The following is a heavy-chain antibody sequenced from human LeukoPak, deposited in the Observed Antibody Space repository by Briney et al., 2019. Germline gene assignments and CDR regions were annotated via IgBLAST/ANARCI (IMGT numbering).Heavy chain of an antibody. D-gene: IGHD3-22*01. Sequence: GGSLRLSCAASGFTFSDYYMSWIRQAPGKGLEWVSYISSSGSTIYYADSVKGRFTISRDNAKNSLYLQMNSLRAEDTAVYYCARGVVLIRYFDAFDIWGQGTMVTVSS. J-gene: IGHJ3*02. CDR2: ISSSGSTI. CDR3: ARGVVLIRYFDAFDI. V-gene: IGHV3-11*01. CDR1: GFTFSDYY.